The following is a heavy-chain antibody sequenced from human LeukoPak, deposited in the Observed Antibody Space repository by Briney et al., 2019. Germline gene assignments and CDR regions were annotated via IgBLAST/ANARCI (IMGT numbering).Heavy chain of an antibody. Sequence: SETLSLTCTVSGGSISSYYWSWIRQPPGKGLEWIGYIYCSGSTSYNPSLKSRVTISVDTSKNQFSLKLSSVTAADTAVYYCARYGGSNDYWGQGTLVTVSS. D-gene: IGHD4-23*01. CDR1: GGSISSYY. J-gene: IGHJ4*02. CDR2: IYCSGST. CDR3: ARYGGSNDY. V-gene: IGHV4-59*01.